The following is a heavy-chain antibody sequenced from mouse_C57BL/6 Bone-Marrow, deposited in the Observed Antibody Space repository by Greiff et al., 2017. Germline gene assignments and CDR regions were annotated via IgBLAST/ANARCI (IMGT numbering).Heavy chain of an antibody. CDR1: GFSLTSYA. D-gene: IGHD2-4*01. CDR2: IWTGGGT. CDR3: ARPDYDGVAMDY. J-gene: IGHJ4*01. Sequence: VQVVESGPGLVAPSQSLSITCTVSGFSLTSYAISWVRQPPGKGLEWLGVIWTGGGTNYTSALNSRLSISKYNSKSQVFLKMNNLQTADTARYYCARPDYDGVAMDYWGQGTAVTVSS. V-gene: IGHV2-9-1*01.